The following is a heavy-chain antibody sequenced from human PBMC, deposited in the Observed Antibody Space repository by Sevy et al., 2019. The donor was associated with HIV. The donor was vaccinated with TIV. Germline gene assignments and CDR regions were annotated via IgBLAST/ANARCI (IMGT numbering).Heavy chain of an antibody. CDR2: ISSSSSYI. J-gene: IGHJ4*02. CDR1: GFTFSSYS. Sequence: GGSLRLSCAASGFTFSSYSRNWVRQAPGKGLEWVSSISSSSSYIYYADSVKGRFTISRDNAKNSLYLQMNSLRAEDTAVSYCARAANVDTAMVYYFDYWGQGTLVTVSS. CDR3: ARAANVDTAMVYYFDY. V-gene: IGHV3-21*01. D-gene: IGHD5-18*01.